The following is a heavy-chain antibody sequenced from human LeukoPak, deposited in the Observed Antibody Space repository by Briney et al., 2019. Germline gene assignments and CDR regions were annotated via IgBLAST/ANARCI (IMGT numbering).Heavy chain of an antibody. CDR3: AKEYYDFWSGYPHDY. Sequence: GGSLRLSCAASGFTFSSYWMSWVRQAPGKGLEWVSAISGSGGSTYYADSVKGRFTISRDNSKNTLYLQMNSLRAEDTAVYYCAKEYYDFWSGYPHDYWGQGTLVTVSS. CDR1: GFTFSSYW. CDR2: ISGSGGST. J-gene: IGHJ4*02. V-gene: IGHV3-23*01. D-gene: IGHD3-3*01.